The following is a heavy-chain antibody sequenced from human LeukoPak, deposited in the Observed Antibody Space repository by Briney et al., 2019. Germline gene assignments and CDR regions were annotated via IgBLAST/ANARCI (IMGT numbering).Heavy chain of an antibody. CDR2: ISDSSTTI. Sequence: GGSLSLSCAASGFTFSSYAMNWVRQAPGKGLEWISYISDSSTTIYYADSVKGRFTTSRDNAKNSLHLQMNSLRVEDTAVYYCVRDQGAPDYWGQGTLVTVSS. CDR3: VRDQGAPDY. J-gene: IGHJ4*02. V-gene: IGHV3-48*01. D-gene: IGHD1-26*01. CDR1: GFTFSSYA.